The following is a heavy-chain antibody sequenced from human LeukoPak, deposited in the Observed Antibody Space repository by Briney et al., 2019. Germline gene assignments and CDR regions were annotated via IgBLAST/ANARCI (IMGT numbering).Heavy chain of an antibody. CDR3: ARVLTPGTSSTFFDY. CDR2: ISGSGDST. CDR1: GFTFSSYE. D-gene: IGHD2-2*01. Sequence: PGGSLRLSCAASGFTFSSYEMNWVRQAPGKGLEWVSGISGSGDSTYYADSVKGRFTISRDNSKNTLYLQMNSLRAEDTAVYYCARVLTPGTSSTFFDYWGQGTLVTVSS. V-gene: IGHV3-23*01. J-gene: IGHJ4*02.